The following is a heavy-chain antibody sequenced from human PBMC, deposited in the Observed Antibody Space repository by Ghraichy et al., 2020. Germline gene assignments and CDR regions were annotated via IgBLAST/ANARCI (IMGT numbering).Heavy chain of an antibody. CDR1: GFTFKNYG. Sequence: GESLNISCAASGFTFKNYGMHWVRQAPGKGLEWVAYLSYDGNYKYYADPVKGRVTISRDNSNLYLQMNSLRTEDTAVYYCTKPLPGTHPQALDSWGQGTLVTVSS. V-gene: IGHV3-30*18. CDR2: LSYDGNYK. J-gene: IGHJ4*02. CDR3: TKPLPGTHPQALDS.